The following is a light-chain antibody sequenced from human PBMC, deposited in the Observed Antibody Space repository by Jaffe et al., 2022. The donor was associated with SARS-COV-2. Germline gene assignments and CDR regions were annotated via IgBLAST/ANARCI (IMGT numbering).Light chain of an antibody. CDR2: SDD. CDR1: SSNVGSNP. J-gene: IGLJ2*01. V-gene: IGLV1-44*01. CDR3: AAWDDSLNSLL. Sequence: QSVLTQPPSASGAPGQRVTISCSGSSSNVGSNPVSWFQQLPGTAPKLLLYSDDQRPSGVPDRFSGSKSGTSASLAISGLLSEDEADYYCAAWDDSLNSLLFGGGTKLTVL.